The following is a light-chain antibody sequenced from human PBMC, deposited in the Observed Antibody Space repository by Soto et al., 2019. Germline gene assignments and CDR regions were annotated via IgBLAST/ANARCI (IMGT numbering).Light chain of an antibody. Sequence: QSALTQPASVSGSPGQPITISCTGTSSDVGGYNYVSWYQQHPGKAPKRMIYEVNNRPSGVSNRFSGSKSGNTASLTISGLQAEDEADYYSSSYTSSSTFYVFGTGTKVTVL. CDR2: EVN. V-gene: IGLV2-14*01. CDR3: SSYTSSSTFYV. J-gene: IGLJ1*01. CDR1: SSDVGGYNY.